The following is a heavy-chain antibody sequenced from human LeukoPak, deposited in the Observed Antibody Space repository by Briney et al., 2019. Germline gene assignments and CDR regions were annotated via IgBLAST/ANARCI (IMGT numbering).Heavy chain of an antibody. V-gene: IGHV4-59*01. Sequence: SETLSLTCTVSGGSISSYYWSWIRQPPGKGLEWIGYIYYSGSTNYNPSLKSRVTISVDTSKNQFSLKLSSMTAADTAVYYCARGSGYEIDYWGQGTLVTVSS. CDR3: ARGSGYEIDY. J-gene: IGHJ4*02. D-gene: IGHD5-12*01. CDR1: GGSISSYY. CDR2: IYYSGST.